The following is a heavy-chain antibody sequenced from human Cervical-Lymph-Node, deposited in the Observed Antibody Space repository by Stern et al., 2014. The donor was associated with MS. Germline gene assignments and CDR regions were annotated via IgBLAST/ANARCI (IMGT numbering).Heavy chain of an antibody. J-gene: IGHJ4*02. D-gene: IGHD3-10*01. Sequence: VQLVESGGGLVKPGGSLRLSCAASGFTFSDFYMSWIRQAPGKGLEWLSYISTSGSTIYYVDSVKGRFTISRDNAKNSLYLQMNSLRAEDTAVYYCARDSEMDYYGSGSSDYWGQGTLVTVSS. CDR3: ARDSEMDYYGSGSSDY. V-gene: IGHV3-11*01. CDR1: GFTFSDFY. CDR2: ISTSGSTI.